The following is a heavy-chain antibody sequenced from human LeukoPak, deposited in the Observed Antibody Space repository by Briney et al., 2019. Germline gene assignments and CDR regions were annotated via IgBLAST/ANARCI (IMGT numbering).Heavy chain of an antibody. D-gene: IGHD3-22*01. CDR3: ATYYYDSSGYFDY. Sequence: SGPVLVKXTQTLTLTFTFSGFSLSTSGMRGSWIRQPPGKPLERLARIDWDDDKFYSTSLKTRLTISKDTSKNQVVLTMTNMDPVDTATYYCATYYYDSSGYFDYWGQGTLVTVSS. CDR1: GFSLSTSGMR. CDR2: IDWDDDK. J-gene: IGHJ4*02. V-gene: IGHV2-70*04.